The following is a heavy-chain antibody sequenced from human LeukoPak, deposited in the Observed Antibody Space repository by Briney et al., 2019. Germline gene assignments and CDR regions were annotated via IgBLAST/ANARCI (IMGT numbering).Heavy chain of an antibody. V-gene: IGHV4-34*01. CDR1: GGSFSGYY. CDR2: INHSGST. J-gene: IGHJ6*03. Sequence: SETLSLTCAVYGGSFSGYYWSWIRQPPGKGLEWIGEINHSGSTNYNPSLKSRVTISVDTSKNQFSLKLSSVTAADTAVYYCARVVGRYCSSTSCYRYYYYYMDVWGKGTTVTVSS. D-gene: IGHD2-2*01. CDR3: ARVVGRYCSSTSCYRYYYYYMDV.